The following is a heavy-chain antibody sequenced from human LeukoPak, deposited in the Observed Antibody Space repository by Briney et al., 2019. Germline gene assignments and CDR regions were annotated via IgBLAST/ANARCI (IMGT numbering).Heavy chain of an antibody. Sequence: PGGSLRLSCAASGFTFSSYSMNWVRQAPGKGLEWVSSISSSSSYIYYADSVKGRFTISRDNAKNSLYLQMNSLRAEDTAVYYCARDHHRYCDILTDAFDIWGQGTMVTVSS. CDR1: GFTFSSYS. CDR3: ARDHHRYCDILTDAFDI. CDR2: ISSSSSYI. V-gene: IGHV3-21*01. J-gene: IGHJ3*02. D-gene: IGHD3-9*01.